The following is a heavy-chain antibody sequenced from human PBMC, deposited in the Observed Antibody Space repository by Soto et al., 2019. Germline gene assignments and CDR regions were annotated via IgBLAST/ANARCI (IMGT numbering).Heavy chain of an antibody. J-gene: IGHJ6*03. CDR1: GFTFGDYA. CDR2: IRSKAYGGTT. V-gene: IGHV3-49*03. D-gene: IGHD2-15*01. Sequence: EVQLVESGGGLVQPGRSLRLSCTASGFTFGDYAMSWFRQAPGKGLEGVGFIRSKAYGGTTEYAASVKGRFTISRDDSKSIAYLQMNSLKTEDTAVYYCTRDQYCSGGSCYSGYYYYYMDVWGKGTTVTVSS. CDR3: TRDQYCSGGSCYSGYYYYYMDV.